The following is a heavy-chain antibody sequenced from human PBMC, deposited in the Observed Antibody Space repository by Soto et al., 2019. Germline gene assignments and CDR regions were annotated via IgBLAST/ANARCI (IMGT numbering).Heavy chain of an antibody. D-gene: IGHD1-1*01. Sequence: QVQLVQSGAEVKKPGASVTVSCKASGYTFTSYYMHWVRQAPGQGLEWMGIINPRGGSTSYAQKFQGRVTMTRDTSTSTVYMELSSLRSEDTAVYYCARGVTTGDYYYGMDVWGQGTTVTVSS. CDR3: ARGVTTGDYYYGMDV. CDR1: GYTFTSYY. CDR2: INPRGGST. J-gene: IGHJ6*02. V-gene: IGHV1-46*01.